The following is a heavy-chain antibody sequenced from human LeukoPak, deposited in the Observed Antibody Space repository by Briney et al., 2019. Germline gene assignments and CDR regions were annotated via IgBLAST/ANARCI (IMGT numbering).Heavy chain of an antibody. CDR3: AKDLERHIVVVTASAVDY. V-gene: IGHV3-30*18. Sequence: PGRSLRLSCAASGFTFSNYGMHWVRQAPGKGLEWVALISYDGSNKYYADSVKGRFTISRDNSKNTLYLQMNSLRAEDTAVYYCAKDLERHIVVVTASAVDYWGQGTLVTVSS. CDR1: GFTFSNYG. D-gene: IGHD2-21*02. J-gene: IGHJ4*02. CDR2: ISYDGSNK.